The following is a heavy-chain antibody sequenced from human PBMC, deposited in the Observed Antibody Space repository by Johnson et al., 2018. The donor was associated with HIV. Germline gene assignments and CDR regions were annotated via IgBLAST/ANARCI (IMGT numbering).Heavy chain of an antibody. CDR2: ISYDGSNK. D-gene: IGHD3-10*01. CDR1: GFTFSSYA. J-gene: IGHJ3*02. CDR3: AKESGGSGSYYIGDMGDAVDI. V-gene: IGHV3-30*04. Sequence: QMLLVESGGGVVQPGRSLRLSCAASGFTFSSYAMHWVRQAPGKGLEWVAVISYDGSNKYYADSVKGRFSISRDNSENTVYLQMNILRAEDTAVYFCAKESGGSGSYYIGDMGDAVDIWGQGTLVTVSS.